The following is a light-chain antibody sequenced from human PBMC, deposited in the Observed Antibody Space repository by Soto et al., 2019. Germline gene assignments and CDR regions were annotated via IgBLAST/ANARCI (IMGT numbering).Light chain of an antibody. CDR2: WAS. J-gene: IGKJ1*01. CDR3: QHYYSTLTWT. V-gene: IGKV4-1*01. CDR1: QSVLYSSNNKNY. Sequence: DIVMTQSPDSLAVSLGERATINCKSSQSVLYSSNNKNYLAWYQQKPGQPPKLLIYWASTRESGVPDRFSGSGSGTDFTLTIGILQAEDVAVYYCQHYYSTLTWTFGQGTKVEIK.